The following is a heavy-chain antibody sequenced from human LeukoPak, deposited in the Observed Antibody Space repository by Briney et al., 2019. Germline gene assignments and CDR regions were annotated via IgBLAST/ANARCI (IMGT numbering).Heavy chain of an antibody. CDR3: ARASTVVAARGDALDI. V-gene: IGHV4-30-2*01. CDR2: IYHSGST. J-gene: IGHJ3*02. CDR1: GGSISSGGYS. D-gene: IGHD2-15*01. Sequence: PSETLSLTCAVSGGSISSGGYSWSWIRQPPGKGLEWIGYIYHSGSTYYNPSLKSRVTISVDRSKNQFSLKLSSVTAADTAVYYCARASTVVAARGDALDIWGQGTMVTVSS.